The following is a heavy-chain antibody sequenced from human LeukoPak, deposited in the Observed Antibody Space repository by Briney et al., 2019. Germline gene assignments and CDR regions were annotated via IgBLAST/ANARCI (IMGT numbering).Heavy chain of an antibody. CDR3: ARDNSGGGYYYY. CDR2: IIPILGIA. Sequence: SVKVSCKASGGTFSSYTISWVRQAPGQGLEWMGRIIPILGIANYAQKFQGRVTITADKSTSTAYMELSSLRSEDTAAYYCARDNSGGGYYYYWGQGTLVTVSS. V-gene: IGHV1-69*04. J-gene: IGHJ4*02. CDR1: GGTFSSYT. D-gene: IGHD3-22*01.